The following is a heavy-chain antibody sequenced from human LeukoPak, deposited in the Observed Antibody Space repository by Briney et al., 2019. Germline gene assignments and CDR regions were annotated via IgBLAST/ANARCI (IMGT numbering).Heavy chain of an antibody. Sequence: LETLSLTCTVSGGSMTHYFWNWIRQPPGKGLEWIGYTHTSGSPDYSRSLKSRVTISLDTSKNQFPLMLSSVTAADTAVYFCARATQRYCSGTTCFPYWFDTWGQGTLATVSS. V-gene: IGHV4-4*09. CDR1: GGSMTHYF. D-gene: IGHD2-2*01. CDR3: ARATQRYCSGTTCFPYWFDT. CDR2: THTSGSP. J-gene: IGHJ5*02.